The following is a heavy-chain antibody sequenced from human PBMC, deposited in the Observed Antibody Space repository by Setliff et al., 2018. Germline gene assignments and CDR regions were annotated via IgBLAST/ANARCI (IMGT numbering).Heavy chain of an antibody. CDR3: RFWSYVYKNDY. CDR1: GGSISPYF. J-gene: IGHJ4*02. D-gene: IGHD3-16*01. Sequence: SETLSLTCTVSGGSISPYFWSWIRQSPGRGLEWIGYIYHNGNTNFNPSLKTRVTMSVDTSKRQFSLKLNSVTAADTAVYYCRFWSYVYKNDYWAQGTLVTVSS. CDR2: IYHNGNT. V-gene: IGHV4-59*12.